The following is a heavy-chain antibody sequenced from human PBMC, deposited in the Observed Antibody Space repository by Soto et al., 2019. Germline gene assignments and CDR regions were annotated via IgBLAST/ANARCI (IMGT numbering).Heavy chain of an antibody. Sequence: QVQLVQSGAEVKKPGSSVKVSCKASGGTFSIYTISWVRQAPGQGLEWMGRIIPILGLANYAQKFQGRVTIAADKPTGTAYMELSSLRPEDTAVYYCASRYDSSDYWGQGTLVTVSS. V-gene: IGHV1-69*02. CDR3: ASRYDSSDY. D-gene: IGHD3-22*01. CDR2: IIPILGLA. J-gene: IGHJ4*02. CDR1: GGTFSIYT.